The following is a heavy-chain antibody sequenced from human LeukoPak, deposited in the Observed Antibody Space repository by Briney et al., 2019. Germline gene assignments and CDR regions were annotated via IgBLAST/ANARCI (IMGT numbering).Heavy chain of an antibody. CDR1: GYSFTSYW. CDR3: ARHKGAVTTNFDY. CDR2: IYPGDSDT. J-gene: IGHJ4*02. Sequence: GASLKISCKGSGYSFTSYWIGWVRQLPGKGLEWMGIIYPGDSDTGYSPSFQGQVTISADKSISTAYLQWSSLKASDTAMYYCARHKGAVTTNFDYWGQGTLVTVSS. D-gene: IGHD4-17*01. V-gene: IGHV5-51*01.